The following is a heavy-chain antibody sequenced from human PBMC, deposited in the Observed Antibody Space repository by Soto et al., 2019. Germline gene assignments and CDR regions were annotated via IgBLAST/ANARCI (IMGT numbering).Heavy chain of an antibody. CDR1: GGSISSGDYY. J-gene: IGHJ5*02. CDR3: ARRIVVVPAAMRRSYNWFDP. V-gene: IGHV4-30-4*01. Sequence: SETLSLTCTVSGGSISSGDYYWSWIRQPPGKGLEWIGYIYYSGSTYYNPSLKSRVTISVDTSKNQFSLKLSPVTAADTAVYYCARRIVVVPAAMRRSYNWFDPWGQGTQVTVSS. CDR2: IYYSGST. D-gene: IGHD2-2*01.